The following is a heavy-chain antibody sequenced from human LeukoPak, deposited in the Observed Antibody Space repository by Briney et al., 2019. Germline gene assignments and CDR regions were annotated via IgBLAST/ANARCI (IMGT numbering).Heavy chain of an antibody. V-gene: IGHV1-3*01. CDR2: INAGNGNT. D-gene: IGHD3-16*01. Sequence: GASVKVSCKASGYTFTSYAMHWVRQAPGQRLEWMGWINAGNGNTKYSQKFQGRVTITRDTSASTAYMELSSLRSEDTAVYYCARGVEAYVGRDAFDIWGQGTMVTVSS. J-gene: IGHJ3*02. CDR1: GYTFTSYA. CDR3: ARGVEAYVGRDAFDI.